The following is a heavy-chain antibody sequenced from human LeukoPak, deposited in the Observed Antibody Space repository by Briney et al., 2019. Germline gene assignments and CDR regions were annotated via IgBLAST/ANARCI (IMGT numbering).Heavy chain of an antibody. D-gene: IGHD2-15*01. Sequence: SQTLSLTCTVSGGSISSGGYYWGWIRQPPGKGLEWIGSIYYSGSTYYNPSLKSRVTISVDTSKNQFSLKLSSVTAADTAVYYCARGERQGSLDAFDIWGQGTMVTVSS. V-gene: IGHV4-39*07. J-gene: IGHJ3*02. CDR3: ARGERQGSLDAFDI. CDR1: GGSISSGGYY. CDR2: IYYSGST.